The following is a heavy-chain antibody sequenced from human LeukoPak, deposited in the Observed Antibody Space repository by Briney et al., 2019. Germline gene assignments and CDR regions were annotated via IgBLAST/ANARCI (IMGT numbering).Heavy chain of an antibody. CDR1: GFTFSSYG. J-gene: IGHJ4*02. V-gene: IGHV3-30*18. Sequence: PGRSLRLSCAASGFTFSSYGMHWVRQAPGKGLEWVAVISYDGSNKYYADSVKGRFTISRDNSKNTLYLRVNSLRAEDTAVYYCAKPMEKGYTYDYFDYWGQGTLVTVSS. CDR2: ISYDGSNK. D-gene: IGHD5-18*01. CDR3: AKPMEKGYTYDYFDY.